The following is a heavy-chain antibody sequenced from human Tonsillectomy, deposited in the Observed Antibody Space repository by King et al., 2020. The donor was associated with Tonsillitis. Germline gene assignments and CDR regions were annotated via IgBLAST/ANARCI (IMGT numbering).Heavy chain of an antibody. CDR1: GGSISDYY. CDR3: ARDINYGGNSEFDY. D-gene: IGHD4-23*01. J-gene: IGHJ4*02. V-gene: IGHV4-59*01. Sequence: VQLQESGPGLVKPSETLSLTCTVSGGSISDYYWNWIRQPPGKGLEWGGYIYYTGSTKYNPSLKCRVTISIDTSKNQFSLKLSSVTAADTAVYYCARDINYGGNSEFDYWGRGSLVTVSS. CDR2: IYYTGST.